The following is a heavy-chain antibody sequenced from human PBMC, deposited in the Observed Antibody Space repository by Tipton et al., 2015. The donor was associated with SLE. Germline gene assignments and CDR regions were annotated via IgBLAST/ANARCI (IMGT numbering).Heavy chain of an antibody. J-gene: IGHJ5*02. Sequence: LSLTCTVSGGSISSYYWSWIRQPPGKGLEWIGYIYYSGSTNYNPSLKSRVTISVDTSKNQFSLKLSSVTAADTAVYYCARVMMGPVIVVVPAGEGTARGVYNLFDPWGQGTLVTVSS. CDR1: GGSISSYY. CDR3: ARVMMGPVIVVVPAGEGTARGVYNLFDP. CDR2: IYYSGST. V-gene: IGHV4-59*01. D-gene: IGHD2-2*01.